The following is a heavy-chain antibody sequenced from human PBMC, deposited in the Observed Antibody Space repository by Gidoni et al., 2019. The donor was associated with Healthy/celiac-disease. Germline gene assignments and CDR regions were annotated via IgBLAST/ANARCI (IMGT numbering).Heavy chain of an antibody. Sequence: QLQLVQSGADVKKPGSSATVSCEASGGALSSYAIRRVRQAPGQGLEWMGGIIPIFGTANEEQKSQGRVTITADESTSTAYMELSSLRSEDTAVYYCARITMVRGVIIGPFDYWGQGTLVTVSS. J-gene: IGHJ4*02. D-gene: IGHD3-10*01. CDR2: IIPIFGTA. CDR3: ARITMVRGVIIGPFDY. CDR1: GGALSSYA. V-gene: IGHV1-69*01.